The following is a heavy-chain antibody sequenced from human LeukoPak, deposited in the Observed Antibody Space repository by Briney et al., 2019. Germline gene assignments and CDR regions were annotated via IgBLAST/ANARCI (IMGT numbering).Heavy chain of an antibody. D-gene: IGHD3-10*01. CDR3: ARLPIRGVIYWFDP. CDR1: GGSFSGYY. V-gene: IGHV4-59*12. CDR2: IYYSGST. J-gene: IGHJ5*02. Sequence: SETLSLTCAVYGGSFSGYYWSWLRHPPGKELQWIGYIYYSGSTNYNPSLKSRVTISVDTSKNQFSLKLSSVTAADTAVYYCARLPIRGVIYWFDPWGQGTLVTVSS.